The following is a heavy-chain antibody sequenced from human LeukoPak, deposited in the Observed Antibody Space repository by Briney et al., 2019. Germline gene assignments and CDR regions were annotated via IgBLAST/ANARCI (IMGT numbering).Heavy chain of an antibody. J-gene: IGHJ4*02. V-gene: IGHV3-23*05. CDR3: AKITVAAHPFDY. D-gene: IGHD6-19*01. CDR1: GYTFTSYG. Sequence: GASVKVSCKASGYTFTSYGISWVRQAPGKGLEWVSGIYSNGGTYYADSVKGRFTISRDNSKNTLYLQMNSLRAEDTAVYYCAKITVAAHPFDYWGQGTLVTVSS. CDR2: IYSNGGT.